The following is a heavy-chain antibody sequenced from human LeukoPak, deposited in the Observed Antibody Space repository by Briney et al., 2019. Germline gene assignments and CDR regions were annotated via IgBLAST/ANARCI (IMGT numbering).Heavy chain of an antibody. CDR2: IWHDGSNK. CDR1: GFTLSNFG. V-gene: IGHV3-33*01. D-gene: IGHD6-19*01. CDR3: ARLGYGGSGWYFDY. J-gene: IGHJ4*02. Sequence: GGSLRLSCAASGFTLSNFGMHWVRQAPGKGLEWVAVIWHDGSNKYYADSVKGRFTISRDSSKNTLYLQMNSLRAEGTAVYYCARLGYGGSGWYFDYWGQGTLVTVSS.